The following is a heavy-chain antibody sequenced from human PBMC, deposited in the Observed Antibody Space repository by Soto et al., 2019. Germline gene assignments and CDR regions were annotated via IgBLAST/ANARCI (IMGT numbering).Heavy chain of an antibody. D-gene: IGHD2-21*02. CDR2: IWYDGITK. CDR3: VRDGSGGDRRYFDY. Sequence: QVQLVESGGGVVQPGTSLRLSCAASGFTFSSYGMHWVRQAPGKGLEWVAVIWYDGITKYYGDSVKGRFTISRDNSKNSVYLQMKSLRVEDTAVYYCVRDGSGGDRRYFDYWGQGTLVTISS. CDR1: GFTFSSYG. V-gene: IGHV3-33*01. J-gene: IGHJ4*02.